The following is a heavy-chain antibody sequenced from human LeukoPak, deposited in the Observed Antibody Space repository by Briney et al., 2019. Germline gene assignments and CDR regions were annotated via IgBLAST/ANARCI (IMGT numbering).Heavy chain of an antibody. CDR2: TSYDGSNK. D-gene: IGHD3-22*01. CDR1: GFTFSGYG. Sequence: GKSLRLSCAVSGFTFSGYGMHWVRQAPGKGLEWVAVTSYDGSNKYYRDSVRGRFTISRDNSKNTLYLQMNSLRAEDTAVYYCAKGGETSGFYGGPDYWGQGTLVTVSS. CDR3: AKGGETSGFYGGPDY. J-gene: IGHJ4*02. V-gene: IGHV3-30*18.